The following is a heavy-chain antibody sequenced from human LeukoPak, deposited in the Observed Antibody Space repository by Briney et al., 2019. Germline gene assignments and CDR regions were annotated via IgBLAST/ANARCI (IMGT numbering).Heavy chain of an antibody. D-gene: IGHD6-13*01. V-gene: IGHV3-23*01. Sequence: PGGSLRLTCAASGFTFSGYAMSWVRQAPGKGLEWVSAISGSGGSTYYADSVKGRFTISRDNSKNTLYLQMNSLRAEDTAVYYCAKELGLGSSSWWSRIKYGMDVWGQETRATVSS. CDR3: AKELGLGSSSWWSRIKYGMDV. CDR2: ISGSGGST. CDR1: GFTFSGYA. J-gene: IGHJ6*02.